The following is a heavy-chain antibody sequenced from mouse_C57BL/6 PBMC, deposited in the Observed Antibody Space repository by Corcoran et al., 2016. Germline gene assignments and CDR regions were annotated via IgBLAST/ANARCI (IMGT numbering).Heavy chain of an antibody. CDR1: GYSITSGYY. CDR3: AREWKITTGYFDV. J-gene: IGHJ1*03. D-gene: IGHD1-1*01. V-gene: IGHV3-6*01. Sequence: DVQLQESGPGLVKPSQSLSLTCSVTGYSITSGYYWNWIRQFPGNKLEGMGYISYDGSNNYNPSLKNRISITRDTSKNQFFLKLNSVTTEDTATYYCAREWKITTGYFDVWGTGTTVTVSS. CDR2: ISYDGSN.